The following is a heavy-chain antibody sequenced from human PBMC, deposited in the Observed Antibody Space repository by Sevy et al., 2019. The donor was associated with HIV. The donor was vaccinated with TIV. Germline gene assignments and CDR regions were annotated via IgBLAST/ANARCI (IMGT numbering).Heavy chain of an antibody. V-gene: IGHV3-7*01. D-gene: IGHD1-1*01. CDR2: IKQDGSEK. CDR3: ARERTKYNWDGGDYYYYYMDV. Sequence: GGSLRLSCAASGFTFSSYWMSWVRQAPGKGLEWVAIIKQDGSEKYYVDSVKGRFTISRDNAKNSLYLQMNSLRAEDTAVYYCARERTKYNWDGGDYYYYYMDVWGKGTTVTVSS. J-gene: IGHJ6*03. CDR1: GFTFSSYW.